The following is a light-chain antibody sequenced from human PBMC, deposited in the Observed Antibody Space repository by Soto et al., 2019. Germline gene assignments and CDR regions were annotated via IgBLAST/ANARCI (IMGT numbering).Light chain of an antibody. CDR3: QQDTNHPWT. Sequence: DIQMTQSPPTLSASVGDRVTITCRASQSISSWLAWYQQRPGKAPNLLIYDVSSLESGVPSRFSRSGSGTEFTLTISSLQPDDFATYYCQQDTNHPWTFGQGTKVEIK. CDR1: QSISSW. V-gene: IGKV1-5*01. CDR2: DVS. J-gene: IGKJ1*01.